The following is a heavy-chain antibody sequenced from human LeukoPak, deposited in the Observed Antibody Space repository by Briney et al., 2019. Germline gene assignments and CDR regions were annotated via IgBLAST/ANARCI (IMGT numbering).Heavy chain of an antibody. D-gene: IGHD6-19*01. CDR1: GFIFDNFW. CDR3: ARDMSFSTSDWYGERDN. J-gene: IGHJ4*02. V-gene: IGHV3-7*05. CDR2: IKQDGSEI. Sequence: GGSLRLSCAASGFIFDNFWMSWVRQAPGKGLEWVANIKQDGSEIYYVDSVKGRFTISRDNAKKLLYLQMNSLRAEDTALYYCARDMSFSTSDWYGERDNWGQGTLVTVSS.